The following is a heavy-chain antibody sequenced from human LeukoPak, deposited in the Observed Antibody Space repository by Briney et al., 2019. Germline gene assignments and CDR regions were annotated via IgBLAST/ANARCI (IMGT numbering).Heavy chain of an antibody. Sequence: GGSLRLSCAASGFYFGGYSMNWVRQAPGKGQEWVSSINTGSTYMYYADSVKGRFTISRDNAKNSLHLQMSSLRVEDTAVYFCARVEATTGRNYHYHYMDVWGKGTTVTVSS. J-gene: IGHJ6*03. V-gene: IGHV3-21*01. CDR3: ARVEATTGRNYHYHYMDV. D-gene: IGHD1-1*01. CDR1: GFYFGGYS. CDR2: INTGSTYM.